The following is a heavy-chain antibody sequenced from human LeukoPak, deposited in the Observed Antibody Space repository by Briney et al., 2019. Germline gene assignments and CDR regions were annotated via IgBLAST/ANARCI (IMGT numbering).Heavy chain of an antibody. Sequence: GGSLSLSCAASGFTFISYSMNWVRQAPGKGLEWVSSISSSSSYIYYADSVKGRFTISRDNAKNSLYLQMNSLRAEDTAVYYCARTQYSSPRFDYWGQGALVTVSS. V-gene: IGHV3-21*01. CDR3: ARTQYSSPRFDY. D-gene: IGHD6-6*01. CDR2: ISSSSSYI. J-gene: IGHJ4*02. CDR1: GFTFISYS.